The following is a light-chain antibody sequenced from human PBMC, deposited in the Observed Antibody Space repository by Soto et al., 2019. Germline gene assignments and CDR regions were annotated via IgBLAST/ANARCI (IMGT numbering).Light chain of an antibody. J-gene: IGKJ4*01. CDR1: QSVRSN. Sequence: EIVMTQSPATLSVSPGERVTLSCRASQSVRSNLAWYQQKPGQVPRVLIYGASTRAIGIPDRFSGSGSGTEFTLTISSLQSEDFAVYYCQHCNTLWGFGGGPKVEIK. V-gene: IGKV3-15*01. CDR2: GAS. CDR3: QHCNTLWG.